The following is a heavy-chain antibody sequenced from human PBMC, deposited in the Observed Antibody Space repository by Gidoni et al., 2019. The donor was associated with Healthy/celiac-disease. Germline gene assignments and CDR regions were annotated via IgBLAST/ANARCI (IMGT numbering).Heavy chain of an antibody. V-gene: IGHV4-39*01. D-gene: IGHD2-15*01. CDR1: GGSISSSSYY. CDR2: IYYSGST. J-gene: IGHJ4*02. CDR3: ARVVVVAARIDY. Sequence: QLQLQESGPGLVKPSEPLSLTCTVAGGSISSSSYYWGWLRQPPGKGLEWIGSIYYSGSTYYNPSLKSRVTISVDTSKNQFSLKLSSVTAADTAVYYCARVVVVAARIDYWGQGTMVTVSS.